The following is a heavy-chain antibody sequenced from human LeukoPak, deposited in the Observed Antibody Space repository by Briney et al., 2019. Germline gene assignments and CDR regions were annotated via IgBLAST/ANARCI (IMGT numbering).Heavy chain of an antibody. J-gene: IGHJ4*02. Sequence: SETLSLTCTVSGGSISSYYWSWIRQPAGKGLEWIGRIYSSGSTSYNPSLKSRVTMSVDTSKKQFSLRLSSVTAADTAVYYCARTPIYYFDNSGYYNWGQGTLVTVSS. V-gene: IGHV4-4*07. CDR2: IYSSGST. CDR3: ARTPIYYFDNSGYYN. D-gene: IGHD3-22*01. CDR1: GGSISSYY.